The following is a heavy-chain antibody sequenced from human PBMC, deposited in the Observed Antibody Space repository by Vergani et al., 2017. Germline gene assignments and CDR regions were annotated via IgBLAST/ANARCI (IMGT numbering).Heavy chain of an antibody. D-gene: IGHD3-22*01. Sequence: QVQLVQSGAEVKKPGSSGKVSCKASGGTFSSYAISWVRQAPGQGLEWMGGIIPIFGTANDAQKFQGRVTITADESTSTAYMELSSLRSEDTAVYYCARDLFGLNYDSSGYYYWGQGTLVTVSS. V-gene: IGHV1-69*01. CDR3: ARDLFGLNYDSSGYYY. CDR2: IIPIFGTA. J-gene: IGHJ4*02. CDR1: GGTFSSYA.